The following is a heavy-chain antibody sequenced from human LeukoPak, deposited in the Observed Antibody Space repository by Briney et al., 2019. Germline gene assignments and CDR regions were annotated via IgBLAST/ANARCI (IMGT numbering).Heavy chain of an antibody. J-gene: IGHJ4*02. D-gene: IGHD3-10*01. CDR2: IYYSGTT. CDR1: GGSISSSSYY. V-gene: IGHV4-39*01. Sequence: PSETLSLTCTVSGGSISSSSYYWGWIRQPPGKGLEWIGSIYYSGTTYYNPSLKSRVTISVDTSKNQFSLKLNSMTAADTAVYYCARHYYGSGMRGLVFDYWGQGILVTVSS. CDR3: ARHYYGSGMRGLVFDY.